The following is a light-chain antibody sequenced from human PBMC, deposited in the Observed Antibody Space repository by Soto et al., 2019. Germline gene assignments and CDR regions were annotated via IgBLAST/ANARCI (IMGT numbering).Light chain of an antibody. V-gene: IGLV2-23*02. CDR3: CSYAGSTSLV. Sequence: QSALTQPASVSGSPGQSITISCTGTSSAVGSYNLDSWYQQHPGKATKVIIYEVIKRPSGVSNRVSGSNSGNTASLTISGLKADDEADYYCCSYAGSTSLVFGGGTKLTVL. CDR2: EVI. J-gene: IGLJ2*01. CDR1: SSAVGSYNL.